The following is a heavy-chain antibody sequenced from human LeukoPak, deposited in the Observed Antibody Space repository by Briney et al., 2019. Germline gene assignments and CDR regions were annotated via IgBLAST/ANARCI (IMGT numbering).Heavy chain of an antibody. Sequence: GGSLRLSCAASGFIFTNYAMSWVRQAPGKGLEWVSGLSGSGNDTYYADSVKGRFTISRDNSKNTLWLQMRTLGAEDTAVYYCAKAGSIRFDYWGQGTLVTVSS. D-gene: IGHD1-26*01. CDR3: AKAGSIRFDY. CDR2: LSGSGNDT. CDR1: GFIFTNYA. J-gene: IGHJ4*02. V-gene: IGHV3-23*01.